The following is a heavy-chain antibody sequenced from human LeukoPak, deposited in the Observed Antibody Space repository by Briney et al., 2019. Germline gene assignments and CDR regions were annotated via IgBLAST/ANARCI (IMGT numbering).Heavy chain of an antibody. D-gene: IGHD3-16*02. J-gene: IGHJ4*02. V-gene: IGHV4-39*01. Sequence: TPSETLSLTCTVSGGSISSSSYYWGWIRQPPGKGLEWIGSIYYSGSTYYNPSLKSRVTISVDTSKNQFSLKLSSVTAADTAVYYCARHVLGSYQYYFDYWGQGTLVTVSS. CDR1: GGSISSSSYY. CDR3: ARHVLGSYQYYFDY. CDR2: IYYSGST.